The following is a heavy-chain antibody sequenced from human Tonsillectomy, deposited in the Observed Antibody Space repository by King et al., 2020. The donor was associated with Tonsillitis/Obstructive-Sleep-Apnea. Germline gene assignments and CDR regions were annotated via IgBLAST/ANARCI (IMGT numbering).Heavy chain of an antibody. CDR1: AFTFNNYA. CDR2: ISYDGSNK. Sequence: QLVESGGGVDQPGRSLRVSCVVSAFTFNNYAMHWVRQAPGKGLEWVAVISYDGSNKFYADSVKGRFTISRDNSKNTLYLQMNSLRAEDTAVYYCARSNTTMATGGYFYYYYGMDVWGRGTTVTVSS. D-gene: IGHD5-18*01. J-gene: IGHJ6*02. V-gene: IGHV3-30*04. CDR3: ARSNTTMATGGYFYYYYGMDV.